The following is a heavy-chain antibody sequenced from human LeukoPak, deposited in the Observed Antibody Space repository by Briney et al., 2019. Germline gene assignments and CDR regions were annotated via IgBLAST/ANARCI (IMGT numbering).Heavy chain of an antibody. CDR1: GASISSGSYY. CDR2: IYYSGST. Sequence: SETLSLTCTVSGASISSGSYYWSWIRQPPGKGLEWIGYIYYSGSTNYNPSLKSRVTISVDTSKNQFSLKLSSVTAADTAVYYCARFDYYDSSGITGSSRAFDIWGQGTMVTVSS. CDR3: ARFDYYDSSGITGSSRAFDI. V-gene: IGHV4-61*01. D-gene: IGHD3-22*01. J-gene: IGHJ3*02.